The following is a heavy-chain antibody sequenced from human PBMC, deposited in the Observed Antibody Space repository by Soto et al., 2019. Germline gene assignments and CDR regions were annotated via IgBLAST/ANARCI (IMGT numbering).Heavy chain of an antibody. V-gene: IGHV1-2*04. CDR3: ARRLAARHGAFDI. J-gene: IGHJ3*02. CDR2: INPNSGGT. D-gene: IGHD6-6*01. Sequence: QVQLVQSGAEVKKPGASVKVSCKASGYTFTGYYMHWVRQAPGQGLEWMGWINPNSGGTNYAQKFQGWVTMTRDTSLSTAYMELSRLRSDDTAVYYCARRLAARHGAFDIWGQGTMVTVSS. CDR1: GYTFTGYY.